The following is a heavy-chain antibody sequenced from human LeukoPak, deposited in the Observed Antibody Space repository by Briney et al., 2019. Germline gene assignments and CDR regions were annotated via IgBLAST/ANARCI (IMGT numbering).Heavy chain of an antibody. D-gene: IGHD1-26*01. V-gene: IGHV3-23*01. CDR1: GFTLSHYA. J-gene: IGHJ4*02. CDR3: AKGRSVGAISVMDY. CDR2: NSGSGNST. Sequence: PGGSLRLSCVASGFTLSHYAMNWVRQAPGKGLEWVSANSGSGNSTYYGDSVKGRFTISRDNSKNTLYLQMNSLRAEDTAVYYCAKGRSVGAISVMDYWGQGTLVTVSS.